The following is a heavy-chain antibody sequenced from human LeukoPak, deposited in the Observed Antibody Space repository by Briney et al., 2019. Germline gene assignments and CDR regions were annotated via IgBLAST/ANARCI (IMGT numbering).Heavy chain of an antibody. J-gene: IGHJ4*02. CDR3: ARSWAPGYCTSTSCYNFDY. V-gene: IGHV4-39*07. D-gene: IGHD2-2*02. CDR2: IYYSGST. CDR1: GGSFSSSSYY. Sequence: TSETLSLTCTVSGGSFSSSSYYWAWIRQPPGKGLEWIGSIYYSGSTYYNPSLKSRVTISVDTSKNQFSLKLNSVAAADTAVHYCARSWAPGYCTSTSCYNFDYWGQGALVTVSS.